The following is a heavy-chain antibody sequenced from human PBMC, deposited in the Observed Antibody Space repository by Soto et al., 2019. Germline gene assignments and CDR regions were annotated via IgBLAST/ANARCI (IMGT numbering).Heavy chain of an antibody. D-gene: IGHD2-15*01. CDR2: ISSSSSYI. V-gene: IGHV3-21*01. CDR1: GFTFSSYS. CDR3: ATNIVVFVAASSFDI. J-gene: IGHJ3*02. Sequence: TGGSLRLSCAASGFTFSSYSMNWVRQAPGKGLEWVSSISSSSSYIYYADSVKGRFTISRDNAKNSLYLQMNSLRAEDTAVYYCATNIVVFVAASSFDIWGQGTMVTVSS.